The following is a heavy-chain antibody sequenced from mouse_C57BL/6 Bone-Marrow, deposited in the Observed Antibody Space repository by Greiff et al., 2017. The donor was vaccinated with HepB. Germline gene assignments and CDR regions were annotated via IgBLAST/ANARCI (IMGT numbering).Heavy chain of an antibody. CDR3: ARNGYYSYWYFDV. D-gene: IGHD2-12*01. J-gene: IGHJ1*03. CDR1: GYTFTSYW. Sequence: VQLQQPGAELVRPGTSVKLSCKASGYTFTSYWMHWVKQRPGQGLEWIGVIDPSDSYTNYNQKFKGKATLTVDTSSSTAYMQLSSLTSEDSAVYYCARNGYYSYWYFDVWGTGTTVTVSS. V-gene: IGHV1-59*01. CDR2: IDPSDSYT.